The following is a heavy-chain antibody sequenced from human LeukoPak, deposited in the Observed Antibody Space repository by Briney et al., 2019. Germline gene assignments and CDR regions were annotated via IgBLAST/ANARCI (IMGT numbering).Heavy chain of an antibody. J-gene: IGHJ4*02. CDR1: GFTFSSYA. CDR3: AKDFNYGDLLDY. V-gene: IGHV3-30*02. D-gene: IGHD4-17*01. CDR2: IRNDGRNK. Sequence: PGGSLRLSCAASGFTFSSYAMHWVRQAPGKGLEWVAFIRNDGRNKRYADSVKGRFTISRDNSKNTLYLQMNTLRAEDTALYYCAKDFNYGDLLDYWGQGTLVTVSS.